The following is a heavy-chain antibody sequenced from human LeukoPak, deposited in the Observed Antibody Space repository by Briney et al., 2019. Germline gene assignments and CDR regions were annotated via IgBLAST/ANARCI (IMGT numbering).Heavy chain of an antibody. V-gene: IGHV1-24*01. J-gene: IGHJ4*02. CDR3: AAVSGSYTLLDC. D-gene: IGHD1-26*01. CDR1: GYTLTELS. Sequence: ASVKVSCKVSGYTLTELSMHWVRQAPGQGLEWMGGIDPDDGETIYAPKFQGRVTMTEDTSTDTAYMELSGLRSDDTAVYYCAAVSGSYTLLDCWGQGTPVTVSS. CDR2: IDPDDGET.